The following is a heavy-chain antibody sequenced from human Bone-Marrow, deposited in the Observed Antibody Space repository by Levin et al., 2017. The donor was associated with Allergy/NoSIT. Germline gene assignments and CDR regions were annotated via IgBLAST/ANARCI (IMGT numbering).Heavy chain of an antibody. J-gene: IGHJ6*02. CDR3: ASLGYTISYYDYAMDV. CDR2: IKNSGTT. D-gene: IGHD5-12*01. Sequence: SQTLSLTCSVSGGSISNSYWSWIRQAPGKGLELIGYIKNSGTTKYNPSLNSRVTISADTSKNQVSLRLTSVTAADTAVYYCASLGYTISYYDYAMDVWGQGTTVTVSS. CDR1: GGSISNSY. V-gene: IGHV4-59*01.